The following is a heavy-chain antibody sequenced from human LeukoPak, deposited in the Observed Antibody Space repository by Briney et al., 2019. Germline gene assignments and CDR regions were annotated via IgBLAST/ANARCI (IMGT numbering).Heavy chain of an antibody. CDR3: ARAYSSSWYFGQWFDP. Sequence: GASVKVSCKASGYTFTSYDINWVRQATGQGLEWMGWMNPNSGNTGYAQKFQGRVTMTRNTSISTAYMELSSLRSEDTAVCYCARAYSSSWYFGQWFDPWGQGTLVTVSS. CDR2: MNPNSGNT. J-gene: IGHJ5*02. CDR1: GYTFTSYD. D-gene: IGHD6-13*01. V-gene: IGHV1-8*01.